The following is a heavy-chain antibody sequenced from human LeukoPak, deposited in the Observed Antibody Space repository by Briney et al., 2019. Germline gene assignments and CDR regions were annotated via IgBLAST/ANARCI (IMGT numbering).Heavy chain of an antibody. CDR3: ARAPGPYFTMVRGVIIGPYYYYYMDV. CDR1: GYTFTGYY. Sequence: GASVKVSCKASGYTFTGYYMHWVRQAPGQGLEWMGWTNPNSGGTNYAQKFQGRVTMTRDTSISTAYMELSRLRSDDTAVYYCARAPGPYFTMVRGVIIGPYYYYYMDVWGKGTTVTISS. J-gene: IGHJ6*03. CDR2: TNPNSGGT. V-gene: IGHV1-2*02. D-gene: IGHD3-10*01.